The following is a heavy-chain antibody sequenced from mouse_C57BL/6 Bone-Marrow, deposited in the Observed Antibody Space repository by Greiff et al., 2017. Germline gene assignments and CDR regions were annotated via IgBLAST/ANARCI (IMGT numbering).Heavy chain of an antibody. J-gene: IGHJ2*01. CDR1: GYTFTDYE. V-gene: IGHV1-15*01. CDR3: TRRWRRVLDY. CDR2: IDPETGGT. D-gene: IGHD1-1*02. Sequence: QVQLQQSGAELVRPGASVTLSCKASGYTFTDYEMHWVKQTPVHGLEWIGAIDPETGGTAYNQKFKGKAILTADKSSSTAYMELRSLTSEDSAVYYCTRRWRRVLDYWGQGTTLTVSS.